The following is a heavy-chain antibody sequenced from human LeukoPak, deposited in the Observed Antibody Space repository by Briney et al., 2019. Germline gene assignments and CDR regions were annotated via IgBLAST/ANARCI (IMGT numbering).Heavy chain of an antibody. J-gene: IGHJ4*02. CDR3: ARVYGGRYSDY. D-gene: IGHD4-23*01. CDR2: ISSSGSTI. Sequence: GGSLRLSCAASGFTFSSYEMNWVRQAPGKGLEWVSYISSSGSTIYYADSVKGRFTISRDNAKNSLYLQMNSLRAEDTAVYYCARVYGGRYSDYWGQGTLVTVSS. CDR1: GFTFSSYE. V-gene: IGHV3-48*03.